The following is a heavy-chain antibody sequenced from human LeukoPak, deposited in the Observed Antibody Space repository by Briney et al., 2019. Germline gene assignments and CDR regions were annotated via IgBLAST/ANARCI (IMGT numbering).Heavy chain of an antibody. V-gene: IGHV4-30-2*01. D-gene: IGHD3-9*01. CDR1: GGSISSGGYS. Sequence: SQTLSLTCAVSGGSISSGGYSWSWIRQPPGKGLEWIGYIYHSGSTYYNPSLKSRVTISVDRSKNQFSLKLSSVTAADTAVYYCARGRITYYDILTGGNWFDPWGQGTLVTVSS. CDR2: IYHSGST. CDR3: ARGRITYYDILTGGNWFDP. J-gene: IGHJ5*02.